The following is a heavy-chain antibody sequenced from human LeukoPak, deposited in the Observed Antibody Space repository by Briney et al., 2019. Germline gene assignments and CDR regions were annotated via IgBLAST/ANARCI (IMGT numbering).Heavy chain of an antibody. CDR2: INPSGGST. D-gene: IGHD1-26*01. CDR1: GYTFTSYY. J-gene: IGHJ3*01. V-gene: IGHV1-46*01. Sequence: GASVNVSCTSSGYTFTSYYMHWVRQAPGQGLEWVGIINPSGGSTSYAQKFQGRGTMTRDTSTSTVYMELMSLRSEDATAYYCCGRGVWELLSDAFDVWGQGTMVTVSS. CDR3: CGRGVWELLSDAFDV.